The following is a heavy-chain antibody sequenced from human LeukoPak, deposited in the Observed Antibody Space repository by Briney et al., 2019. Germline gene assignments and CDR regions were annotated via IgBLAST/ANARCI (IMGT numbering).Heavy chain of an antibody. CDR2: INPNSGGT. Sequence: ASVKVSCKASGYTFTGYYMPWVRKAPGKGLEWMGWINPNSGGTNYAQKFQGRVTMTRDTSISTAYMELSRLRSDDTAVYYCARDRGIAAAVDYWGQGTLVTVSS. J-gene: IGHJ4*02. CDR3: ARDRGIAAAVDY. V-gene: IGHV1-2*02. D-gene: IGHD6-13*01. CDR1: GYTFTGYY.